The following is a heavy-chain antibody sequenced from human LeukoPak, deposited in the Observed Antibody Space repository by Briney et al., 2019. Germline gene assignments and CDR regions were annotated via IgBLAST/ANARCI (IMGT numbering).Heavy chain of an antibody. CDR2: INQDGSAK. CDR3: ARDQYQLRSYYYGMDV. D-gene: IGHD2-2*01. Sequence: GGSLRLSCAASGFTLSSYWMTWVRQASGKGLEWVANINQDGSAKYYVDSVKGRFTISRDSAENSLYLQMNSLRAEDTAVYYCARDQYQLRSYYYGMDVWGQGTTVTVSS. V-gene: IGHV3-7*04. CDR1: GFTLSSYW. J-gene: IGHJ6*02.